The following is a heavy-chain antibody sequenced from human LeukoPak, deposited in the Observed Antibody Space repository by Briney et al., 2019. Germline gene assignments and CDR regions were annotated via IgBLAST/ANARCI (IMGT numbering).Heavy chain of an antibody. J-gene: IGHJ4*02. CDR2: IYYSGST. CDR1: GSSISSYY. D-gene: IGHD2-21*02. CDR3: ARDTRCGGDCYSD. V-gene: IGHV4-59*01. Sequence: SETLSLTCTVSGSSISSYYWNWIRQPPGKGLEWIGYIYYSGSTNYNPSLKSRVTMSIDTSKNQFSLKLSSVTAADTAVYYCARDTRCGGDCYSDWGQGTLVTVSS.